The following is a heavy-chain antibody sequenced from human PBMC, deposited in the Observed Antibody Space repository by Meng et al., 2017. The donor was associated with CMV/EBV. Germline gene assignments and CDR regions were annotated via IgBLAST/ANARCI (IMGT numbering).Heavy chain of an antibody. Sequence: SVKVSCKASGGTVSSYTISRVRQAPGQGLEWMGRIIPVVGIANYAQKFQGRVTITADKPRSTAYMELSSLRSDDTAVYYCARDRVYSSTWLGSPETDYFHNGLDVWGQGTAVTVSS. CDR3: ARDRVYSSTWLGSPETDYFHNGLDV. V-gene: IGHV1-69*04. CDR1: GGTVSSYT. J-gene: IGHJ6*02. D-gene: IGHD6-13*01. CDR2: IIPVVGIA.